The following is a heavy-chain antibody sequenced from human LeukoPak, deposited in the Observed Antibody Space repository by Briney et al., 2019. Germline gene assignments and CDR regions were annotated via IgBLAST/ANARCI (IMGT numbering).Heavy chain of an antibody. J-gene: IGHJ3*02. CDR1: GGSISTYY. D-gene: IGHD1-1*01. Sequence: SETLSLTCTVSGGSISTYYWSWIRQSPGKGLEWIGSIYYSGSTNYNPSLKSRVTISVDTSKDQFSLELSSVTASDTAVYYCAVNLTRHTFDIWGQGTMVTVSS. V-gene: IGHV4-59*08. CDR2: IYYSGST. CDR3: AVNLTRHTFDI.